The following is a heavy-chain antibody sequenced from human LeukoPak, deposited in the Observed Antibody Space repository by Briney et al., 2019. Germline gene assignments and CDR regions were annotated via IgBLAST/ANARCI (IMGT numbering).Heavy chain of an antibody. CDR3: AKDLATPTNYYYYYMDV. J-gene: IGHJ6*03. V-gene: IGHV3-30*02. CDR1: GFTFSSYG. CDR2: IRYDGSNK. Sequence: GGSLRLSCAASGFTFSSYGMHWVRQAPGKGLEWVAFIRYDGSNKYYADSVKGRFTISRDNSKNTLYLQMNSLRAEDTAVYYCAKDLATPTNYYYYYMDVWGKGTTVTISS.